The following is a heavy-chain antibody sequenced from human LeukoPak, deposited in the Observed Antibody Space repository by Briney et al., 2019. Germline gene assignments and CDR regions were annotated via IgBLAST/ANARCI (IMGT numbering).Heavy chain of an antibody. CDR3: ARLRGVAVINYFDC. CDR2: ISGSGDTT. CDR1: GFTFSGYA. Sequence: PGRSLRLSCAASGFTFSGYAMSWARQAPGKGLEWVSGISGSGDTTYYADSVKGRFTISRDNSKNTLYLQMDSLRAEDTAIYYCARLRGVAVINYFDCWGQGTLVTVSS. J-gene: IGHJ4*02. D-gene: IGHD6-19*01. V-gene: IGHV3-23*01.